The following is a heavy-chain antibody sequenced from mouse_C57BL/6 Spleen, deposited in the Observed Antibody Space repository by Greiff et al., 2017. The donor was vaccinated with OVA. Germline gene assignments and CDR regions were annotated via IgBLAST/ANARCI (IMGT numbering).Heavy chain of an antibody. CDR3: ARTYYSNYDYAMDY. CDR1: GYTFTSYT. J-gene: IGHJ4*01. CDR2: INPSSGST. V-gene: IGHV1-4*01. Sequence: VQLKESGAELARPGASVKMSCKASGYTFTSYTMHWVKQRPGQGLEWIGYINPSSGSTKYNQKFKDKATLTADKSSSTAYMKLSSITSEDSAVYYCARTYYSNYDYAMDYWGQGTSVTVSS. D-gene: IGHD2-5*01.